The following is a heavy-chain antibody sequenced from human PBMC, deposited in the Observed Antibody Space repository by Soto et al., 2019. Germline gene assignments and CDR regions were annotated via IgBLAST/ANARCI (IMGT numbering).Heavy chain of an antibody. D-gene: IGHD3-22*01. CDR1: GYTFTSYG. CDR2: ISAYNGNT. Sequence: QVQLVQSGAEVKKPGASVKVSCKASGYTFTSYGISWVRQAPGQGLEWMGWISAYNGNTNYAQKLQGRVTMTTDTSTSTAYMELRSLRSDDTAVYYCSRRGSNDYDSSGYYSLDYWGQGTLVTVSS. J-gene: IGHJ4*02. V-gene: IGHV1-18*04. CDR3: SRRGSNDYDSSGYYSLDY.